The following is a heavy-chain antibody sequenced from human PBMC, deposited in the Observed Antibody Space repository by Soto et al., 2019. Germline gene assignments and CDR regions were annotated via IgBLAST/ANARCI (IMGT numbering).Heavy chain of an antibody. CDR1: GYSISSGYY. V-gene: IGHV4-38-2*01. Sequence: PSETLSLTCAVSGYSISSGYYWGWMRQPPGKGLEWNGVIYHSGSTYYNPSLKSRVTISVDTSKNQFSLKVGSVTAADTAVYYGARGTNYSNYGPVYWGQGTMVTVS. CDR3: ARGTNYSNYGPVY. D-gene: IGHD4-4*01. CDR2: IYHSGST. J-gene: IGHJ4*02.